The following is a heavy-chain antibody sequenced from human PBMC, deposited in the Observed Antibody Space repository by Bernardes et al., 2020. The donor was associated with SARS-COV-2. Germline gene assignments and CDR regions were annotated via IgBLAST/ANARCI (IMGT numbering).Heavy chain of an antibody. CDR1: GFTFSSYA. V-gene: IGHV3-23*01. CDR3: AKPAWDIVVVPAEAVGDAFYS. D-gene: IGHD2-2*01. CDR2: ISGSGGST. J-gene: IGHJ3*02. Sequence: GGSLRLSCAASGFTFSSYAMSWVRQAPGKGLEWVSAISGSGGSTYYADSVKGRFTISRDNSKNTLYLQMNSLRDKDTDVYYCAKPAWDIVVVPAEAVGDAFYSGGQGTMVTVSS.